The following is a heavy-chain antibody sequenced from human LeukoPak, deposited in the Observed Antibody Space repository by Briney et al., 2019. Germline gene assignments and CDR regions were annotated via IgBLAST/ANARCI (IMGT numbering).Heavy chain of an antibody. CDR3: ARARGGWQQQALDY. D-gene: IGHD6-13*01. CDR1: GGSISSYY. Sequence: SETLSLTCTVSGGSISSYYWSWIRQPPGKGLEWIGCIYYSGSTNYNPSLKSRVTISVDTSKNQFSLKLSSVTAADTAVYYCARARGGWQQQALDYWGQGTLVTVSS. V-gene: IGHV4-59*01. CDR2: IYYSGST. J-gene: IGHJ4*02.